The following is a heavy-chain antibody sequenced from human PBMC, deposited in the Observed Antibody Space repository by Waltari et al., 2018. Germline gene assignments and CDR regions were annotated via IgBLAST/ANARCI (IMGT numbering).Heavy chain of an antibody. J-gene: IGHJ4*02. Sequence: QLQLQHSGPGLVKTSESLSLTCAVSGDSMSNENLWNWVRQPPGKGLEWIGQVHRSGRTNYNPSLESRVTVSIDTSNKQFSLKVSSATAADTAIYYCARDRGRGLYLDSWGQGTLVTVSP. CDR2: VHRSGRT. V-gene: IGHV4-4*02. D-gene: IGHD2-15*01. CDR3: ARDRGRGLYLDS. CDR1: GDSMSNENL.